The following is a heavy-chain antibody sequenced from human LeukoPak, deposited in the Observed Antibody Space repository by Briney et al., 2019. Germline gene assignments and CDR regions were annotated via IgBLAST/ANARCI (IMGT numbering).Heavy chain of an antibody. V-gene: IGHV3-13*01. CDR2: IGTAGDT. CDR3: ARRAKSSGYDLGYYFDY. J-gene: IGHJ4*02. D-gene: IGHD5-12*01. Sequence: GGSLRLSCAASGFTFSSYDMHWVRQATGKGLEWVSAIGTAGDTYYPGSVKGRFTISRENAKNSLYLQMNSLRAGDTAVYYCARRAKSSGYDLGYYFDYWGQGTLVTVSS. CDR1: GFTFSSYD.